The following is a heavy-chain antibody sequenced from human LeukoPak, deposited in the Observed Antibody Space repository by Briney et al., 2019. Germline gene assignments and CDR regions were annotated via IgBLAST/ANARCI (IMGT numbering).Heavy chain of an antibody. J-gene: IGHJ5*02. CDR1: GFTFSSYE. Sequence: GGSLRLSCAASGFTFSSYEMNWVRQAPGKGLEWVSHISSSGSTIYYADSVKGRFTISRDNAKNSLYLQMNSLRAEDTAVYYCARVGFWSGYSPNWFDPWGQGTLVTVSS. D-gene: IGHD3-3*01. CDR2: ISSSGSTI. V-gene: IGHV3-48*03. CDR3: ARVGFWSGYSPNWFDP.